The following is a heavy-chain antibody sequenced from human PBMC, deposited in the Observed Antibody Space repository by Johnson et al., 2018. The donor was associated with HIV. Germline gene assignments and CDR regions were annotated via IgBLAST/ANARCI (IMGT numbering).Heavy chain of an antibody. D-gene: IGHD6-6*01. CDR1: GFTFSSFA. CDR3: ARESELLSSSDAFDI. CDR2: ISYDGSNE. J-gene: IGHJ3*02. V-gene: IGHV3-30*04. Sequence: QVQLVESGGGVVQPGRSLRLSCAVSGFTFSSFAMHWVRQAPGKGLEWVALISYDGSNEYYGDSVKGRFSISRDNSKKKLYLQMNSLRPEDTAVYYCARESELLSSSDAFDIWGQGTMVTVSS.